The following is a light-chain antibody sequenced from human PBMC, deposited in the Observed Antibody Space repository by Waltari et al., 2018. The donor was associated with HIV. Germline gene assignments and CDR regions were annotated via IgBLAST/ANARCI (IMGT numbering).Light chain of an antibody. J-gene: IGLJ2*01. CDR1: RSNIGSNY. Sequence: QSVLTQPPSASGTPGPRVTISCSGSRSNIGSNYVYWYQQLPGTAPKLLLYRNTQRPSGVPDRFSGSKSGTSASLAISGLRSEDEADYYCAAWGNSLSLLFGGGTKLTVL. V-gene: IGLV1-47*01. CDR3: AAWGNSLSLL. CDR2: RNT.